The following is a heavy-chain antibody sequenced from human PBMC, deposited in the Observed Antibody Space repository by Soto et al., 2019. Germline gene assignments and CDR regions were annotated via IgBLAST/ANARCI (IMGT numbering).Heavy chain of an antibody. Sequence: QLQLQESGSRLVKPSETLSLTCAVSGGSIDSGAFSLSWIRQPPGKGLEWIGYVTHSGTAYSIPSLNGRLALSVASSQTHFSLNLTSVTAADSAFYYCARIHWAKSSLDYWGRGILVTVSS. J-gene: IGHJ4*02. CDR1: GGSIDSGAFS. V-gene: IGHV4-30-2*01. CDR3: ARIHWAKSSLDY. CDR2: VTHSGTA. D-gene: IGHD6-19*01.